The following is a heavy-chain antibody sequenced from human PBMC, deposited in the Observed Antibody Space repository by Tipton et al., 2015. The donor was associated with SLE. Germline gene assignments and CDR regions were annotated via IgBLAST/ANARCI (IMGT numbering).Heavy chain of an antibody. CDR2: IYYSGST. J-gene: IGHJ4*02. CDR1: GDSISSGGYY. D-gene: IGHD4-17*01. V-gene: IGHV4-31*03. CDR3: ARGGYGDPFDY. Sequence: TLSLTCTVSGDSISSGGYYWSWIRQHPGKGLEWIGYIYYSGSTYYNPSLKSRVTISVDTSKNQFSLKLSSVTAADTAVYYCARGGYGDPFDYWGQGTLVTVSS.